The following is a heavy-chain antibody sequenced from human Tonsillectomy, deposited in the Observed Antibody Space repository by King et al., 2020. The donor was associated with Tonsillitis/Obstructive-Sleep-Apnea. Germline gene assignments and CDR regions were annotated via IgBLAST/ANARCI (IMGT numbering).Heavy chain of an antibody. V-gene: IGHV4-34*01. Sequence: VQLQQWGAGLLKPSETLSLTCAVYGGSFSGYYWSWIRQPPGKGLEWIGEINHSGSTNYNPSPKSRVTISVNTSKNQFSLKLSSVTAADTAVYDFARTHNINYNYVDYWGQGTLVTVSS. J-gene: IGHJ4*02. CDR1: GGSFSGYY. D-gene: IGHD1-7*01. CDR3: ARTHNINYNYVDY. CDR2: INHSGST.